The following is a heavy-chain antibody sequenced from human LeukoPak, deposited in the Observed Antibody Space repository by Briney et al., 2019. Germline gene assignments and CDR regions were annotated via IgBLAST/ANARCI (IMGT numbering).Heavy chain of an antibody. CDR1: GYTFTSYA. V-gene: IGHV1-69*13. Sequence: ASVKVSRKASGYTFTSYAISWVRQAPGQGLEWMGGIIPIFGTANYAQKFQGRVTITADESTSTAYMELSSLRSEDTAVYYCARDPRGYSGYDHKYFDYWGQGTLVTVSS. CDR2: IIPIFGTA. D-gene: IGHD5-12*01. J-gene: IGHJ4*02. CDR3: ARDPRGYSGYDHKYFDY.